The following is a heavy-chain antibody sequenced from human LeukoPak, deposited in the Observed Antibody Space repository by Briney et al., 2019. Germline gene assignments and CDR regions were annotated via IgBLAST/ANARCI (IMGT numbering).Heavy chain of an antibody. V-gene: IGHV4-30-2*01. J-gene: IGHJ5*02. CDR2: IYHSGST. CDR1: GGSISSGGYS. D-gene: IGHD3-16*01. Sequence: SETLSLTCAASGGSISSGGYSWSWIRQPPGKGLEWIGYIYHSGSTYYNPSLKSRVTISVDRSKNQFSLKLSSVTAADTAVYYCAGAYGNWFNPWGQGTLVTVSS. CDR3: AGAYGNWFNP.